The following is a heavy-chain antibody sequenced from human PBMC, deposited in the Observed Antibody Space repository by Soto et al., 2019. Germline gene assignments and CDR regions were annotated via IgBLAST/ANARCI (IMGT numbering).Heavy chain of an antibody. CDR3: ARGTRGIQELGTRDSSCLDY. Sequence: GGSLRLSCAASGFPFSSYWMSWVRQAPGKGLEWVANIKQDGSEKYYVDSVKGRFTISRDNAKNSLYLQMNRLRAEDTAVYYGARGTRGIQELGTRDSSCLDYWGQGTLVTVSS. J-gene: IGHJ4*02. V-gene: IGHV3-7*04. D-gene: IGHD6-13*01. CDR2: IKQDGSEK. CDR1: GFPFSSYW.